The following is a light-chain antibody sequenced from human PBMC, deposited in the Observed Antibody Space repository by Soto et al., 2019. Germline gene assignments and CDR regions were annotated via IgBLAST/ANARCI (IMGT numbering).Light chain of an antibody. Sequence: IGLTQSARTLSLSPGESATLSCRASQTVLTNYLAWYQQRPGQAPRLLIYDASNRATGIPDRFSGSGSGTDFTLTITRLEPEDVAVYYCQQYEAVVTFGQGTKVDIK. CDR3: QQYEAVVT. CDR2: DAS. CDR1: QTVLTNY. J-gene: IGKJ1*01. V-gene: IGKV3-20*01.